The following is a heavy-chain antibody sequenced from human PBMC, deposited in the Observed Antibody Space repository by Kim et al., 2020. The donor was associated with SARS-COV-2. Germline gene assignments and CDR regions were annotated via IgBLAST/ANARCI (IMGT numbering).Heavy chain of an antibody. D-gene: IGHD3-22*01. CDR2: ISYDGSNK. CDR3: AREVNYDSSGWGGYFDY. J-gene: IGHJ4*02. Sequence: GGSLRLSCAASGFTFSSYGMHWVRQAPGKGLEWVAVISYDGSNKYYADSVKGRFTISRDNSKNTLYLQMNSLRAEDTAVYYCAREVNYDSSGWGGYFDYWGQGTLVTVSS. CDR1: GFTFSSYG. V-gene: IGHV3-33*05.